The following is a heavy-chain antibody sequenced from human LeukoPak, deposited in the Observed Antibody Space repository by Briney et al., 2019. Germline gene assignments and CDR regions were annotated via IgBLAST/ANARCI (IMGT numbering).Heavy chain of an antibody. D-gene: IGHD1/OR15-1a*01. CDR3: ARKPIINNAWYYFDC. V-gene: IGHV4-34*01. Sequence: PSETLSLTCAVYGGTVSGYYWTWIRQPPGEGLEWGGEINRGGSTYTYTSLNSRVTMSLNTSENQFSLKLTYVTAADTAVYYCARKPIINNAWYYFDCWGQGILVAASS. CDR2: INRGGST. CDR1: GGTVSGYY. J-gene: IGHJ4*02.